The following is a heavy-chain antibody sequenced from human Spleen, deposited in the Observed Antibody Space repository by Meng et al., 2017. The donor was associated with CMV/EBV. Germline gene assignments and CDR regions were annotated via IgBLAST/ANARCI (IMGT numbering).Heavy chain of an antibody. Sequence: FTLSGSAMHWVRQASGKGLEWVGRIRSKANNYATAYAASVKGRFTISRDDSKNTAYLQMKSLKIEDTAVYYCTRLVSGNSWAGHYFDYWGQGTLVTVSS. CDR1: FTLSGSA. D-gene: IGHD6-13*01. CDR2: IRSKANNYAT. CDR3: TRLVSGNSWAGHYFDY. V-gene: IGHV3-73*01. J-gene: IGHJ4*02.